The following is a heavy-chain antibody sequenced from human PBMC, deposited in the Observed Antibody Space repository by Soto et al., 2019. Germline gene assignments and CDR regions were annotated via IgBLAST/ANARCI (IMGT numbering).Heavy chain of an antibody. CDR2: IYYSGST. Sequence: SETLSLTCTVSGGSISSYYWSWIRQPPGKGLEWIGYIYYSGSTYYNPSLKSRVTISVDTSKNQFSLKLSSVTAADTAVYYCARYRGHPNWFDPWGQGTLVTVSS. CDR1: GGSISSYY. V-gene: IGHV4-59*06. CDR3: ARYRGHPNWFDP. J-gene: IGHJ5*02. D-gene: IGHD1-1*01.